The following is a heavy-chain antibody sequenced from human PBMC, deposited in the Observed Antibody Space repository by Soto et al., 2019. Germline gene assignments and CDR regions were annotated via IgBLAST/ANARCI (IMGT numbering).Heavy chain of an antibody. J-gene: IGHJ4*02. CDR2: IYYSGST. V-gene: IGHV4-31*03. CDR1: GGSISSGGYY. Sequence: NPSETLSLTCTVSGGSISSGGYYWSWIRQHPGKGLEWIGYIYYSGSTYYNPSLKSRVTISVDTSKNQFSLKLSSVTAADTAVYYCARAPGGAAAGPFDYWGPGTLVTVS. D-gene: IGHD6-13*01. CDR3: ARAPGGAAAGPFDY.